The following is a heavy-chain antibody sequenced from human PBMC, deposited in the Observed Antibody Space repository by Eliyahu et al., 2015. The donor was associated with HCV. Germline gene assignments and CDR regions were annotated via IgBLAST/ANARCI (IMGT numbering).Heavy chain of an antibody. CDR2: ISYDGSNK. CDR1: GFXFXSYA. CDR3: AREXVTTSLGGKGSFDY. Sequence: QVQLVESGGGVVQPGRSLRLSCAASGFXFXSYAMHWVRQAPGKGLEWVAXISYDGSNKYYADSXKGRFTISRDXSKNTLYLQMNSLXAEDTAVYYCAREXVTTSLGGKGSFDYWGQGTLVTVSS. D-gene: IGHD3-16*01. V-gene: IGHV3-30*04. J-gene: IGHJ4*02.